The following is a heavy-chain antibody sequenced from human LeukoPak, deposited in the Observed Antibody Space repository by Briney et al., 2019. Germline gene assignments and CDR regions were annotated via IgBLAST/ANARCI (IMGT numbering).Heavy chain of an antibody. J-gene: IGHJ4*02. V-gene: IGHV4-59*05. CDR3: AEFSGSYLFIDY. Sequence: TSETLSLTCTVSGGSISSYYWSWIRQPPGKGLEWIGSIYYSGSTYYNPSLKSRVTISVDTSKNQFSLKLSSVTAADTAVYYCAEFSGSYLFIDYWGQGTLVTVSS. D-gene: IGHD1-26*01. CDR1: GGSISSYY. CDR2: IYYSGST.